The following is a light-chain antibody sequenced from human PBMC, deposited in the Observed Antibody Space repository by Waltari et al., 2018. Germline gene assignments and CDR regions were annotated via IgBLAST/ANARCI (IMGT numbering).Light chain of an antibody. Sequence: DIQLTQSPSFLSASLGDSIPITFLASQGISSYLAWYQQKPGKAPKLLIYAASTLQSGVPSRFSGSASGTEFTLTISSLQPEDFATYYCQQLNSYPRTFGQGTKVEIK. CDR2: AAS. CDR3: QQLNSYPRT. V-gene: IGKV1-9*01. CDR1: QGISSY. J-gene: IGKJ1*01.